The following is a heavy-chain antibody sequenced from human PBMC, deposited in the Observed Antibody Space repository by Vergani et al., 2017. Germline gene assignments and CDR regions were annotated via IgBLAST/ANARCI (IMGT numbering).Heavy chain of an antibody. D-gene: IGHD6-13*01. CDR3: AKDSAAGTFDYYYGMDV. V-gene: IGHV3-23*04. CDR2: ISGSGGST. J-gene: IGHJ6*02. CDR1: GFTFSSYT. Sequence: EVQLVESGGGLVKPGGSLRLSCAASGFTFSSYTMNWVRQAPGKGLEWVSAISGSGGSTYYADSVKGRFTISRDNSKNTRYLQMNSLRAEDTAVYYCAKDSAAGTFDYYYGMDVWGQGTTVTVSS.